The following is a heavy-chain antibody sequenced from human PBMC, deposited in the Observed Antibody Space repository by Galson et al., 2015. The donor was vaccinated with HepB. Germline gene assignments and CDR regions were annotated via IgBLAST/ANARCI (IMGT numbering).Heavy chain of an antibody. D-gene: IGHD6-19*01. CDR1: GFPFSNYF. V-gene: IGHV3-21*01. CDR2: ISGSGDYI. J-gene: IGHJ4*02. CDR3: ARALRAVADTFWYFDL. Sequence: SLRLSCAASGFPFSNYFVNWVRQAPGKGLEWVSSISGSGDYIYHADSVKGRFTISRDNAKNSLYLQMNNLRAEDTALYFCARALRAVADTFWYFDLWGQGTLVTVSS.